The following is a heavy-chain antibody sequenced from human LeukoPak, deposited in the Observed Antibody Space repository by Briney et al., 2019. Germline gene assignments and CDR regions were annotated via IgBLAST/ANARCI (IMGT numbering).Heavy chain of an antibody. J-gene: IGHJ4*02. Sequence: GGCLRLSCAASGYTFSSYGMHWVRQAPGKGLEWVAVISYDGSNKYYADSVKGRFTISRDNSKNTLYLQMNSLRAEDTAVYYCAKDRKLLWGSLRYWGQGTLVTVSS. CDR2: ISYDGSNK. CDR1: GYTFSSYG. D-gene: IGHD2-2*01. V-gene: IGHV3-30*18. CDR3: AKDRKLLWGSLRY.